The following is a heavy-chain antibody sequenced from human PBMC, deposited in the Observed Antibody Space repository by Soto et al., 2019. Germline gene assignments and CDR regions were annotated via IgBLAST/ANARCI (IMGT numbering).Heavy chain of an antibody. Sequence: QVQLVESGGGVVQPGRSLRLSCAASGFTFSSYAMHWVRQAPGKGLEWVAVISYDGSNKYYADSVKGRFTISRDNSKNTLYLQMNSLRAEDTAVYYCARTGGYHVDYWGQGTLVTVSS. CDR2: ISYDGSNK. J-gene: IGHJ4*02. CDR1: GFTFSSYA. D-gene: IGHD1-26*01. V-gene: IGHV3-30-3*01. CDR3: ARTGGYHVDY.